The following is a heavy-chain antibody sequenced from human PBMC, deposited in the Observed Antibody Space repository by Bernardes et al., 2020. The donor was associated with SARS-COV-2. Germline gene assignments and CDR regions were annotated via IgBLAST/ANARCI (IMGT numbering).Heavy chain of an antibody. J-gene: IGHJ6*02. D-gene: IGHD6-13*01. CDR2: ISAYNGNT. CDR3: AGGPSSWYGFYYYYGMDV. V-gene: IGHV1-18*04. Sequence: ASVKVSCKASGYTFTSYGISWVRQAPGQGLEGMGWISAYNGNTNYAQKLQGRVTMTTDTSTSTAYMELRSLRSDDTAVYYCAGGPSSWYGFYYYYGMDVWGQGTTVTVSS. CDR1: GYTFTSYG.